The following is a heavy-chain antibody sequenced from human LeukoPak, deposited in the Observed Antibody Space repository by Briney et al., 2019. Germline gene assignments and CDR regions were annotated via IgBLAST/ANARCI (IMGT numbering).Heavy chain of an antibody. V-gene: IGHV3-7*01. D-gene: IGHD4-23*01. J-gene: IGHJ4*01. Sequence: PGGSLRLSCAASGFTFRNFWMSWVRQAPGKRLEWVASINQDQSAKFYVDSVRGRFTISRDNAQNSLFLQMNSLRAEDTAFYYCAKLLRDVTIYDFWGQGALVTVSS. CDR2: INQDQSAK. CDR3: AKLLRDVTIYDF. CDR1: GFTFRNFW.